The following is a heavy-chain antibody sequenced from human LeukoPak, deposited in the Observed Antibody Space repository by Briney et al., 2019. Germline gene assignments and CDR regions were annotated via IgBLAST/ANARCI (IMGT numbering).Heavy chain of an antibody. CDR2: IYHSGST. V-gene: IGHV4-30-2*01. Sequence: SETLSLTCTVSGGSISSGGYYWSWIRQPPGKGLEWIGYIYHSGSTYYNPSLKSRVTISVDRSKNQFSLKLSSVTAADTAVYYCARGGTYYYDSSGYPFDYWGQGTLVTVSS. J-gene: IGHJ4*02. D-gene: IGHD3-22*01. CDR1: GGSISSGGYY. CDR3: ARGGTYYYDSSGYPFDY.